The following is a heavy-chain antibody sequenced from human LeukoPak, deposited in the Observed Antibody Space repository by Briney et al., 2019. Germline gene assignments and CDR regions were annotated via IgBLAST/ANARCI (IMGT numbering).Heavy chain of an antibody. V-gene: IGHV4-59*08. J-gene: IGHJ3*02. CDR2: IYYSGST. D-gene: IGHD3-22*01. CDR1: GGSISSYY. CDR3: ARGPYSYDSSGAFDI. Sequence: PSETLSLTCTVSGGSISSYYWSWIRQPPGKGLEWIGYIYYSGSTYYKPSLKSRVTISVDTSKNQFSLKLSSVTAADTAVYFCARGPYSYDSSGAFDIWGQGTMVTVSS.